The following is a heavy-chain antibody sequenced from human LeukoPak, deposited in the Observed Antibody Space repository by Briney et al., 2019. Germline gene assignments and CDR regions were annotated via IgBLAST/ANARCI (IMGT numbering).Heavy chain of an antibody. CDR3: ARARAMVRGVIDWFDP. Sequence: SETLSLTCTVSGGSISSYYWSWIRQPPGKGLEWLGYIYYSGSTNYNPSLKSRVTISVDTSKNQFSLKLSSVTAADTAVYYCARARAMVRGVIDWFDPWGQGTLVTVSS. J-gene: IGHJ5*02. CDR1: GGSISSYY. D-gene: IGHD3-10*01. V-gene: IGHV4-59*01. CDR2: IYYSGST.